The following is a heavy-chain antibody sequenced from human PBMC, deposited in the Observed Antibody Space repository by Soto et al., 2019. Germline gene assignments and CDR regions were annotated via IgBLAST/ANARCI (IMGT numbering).Heavy chain of an antibody. CDR3: ARLAEVAATPAPPYYFDY. D-gene: IGHD2-15*01. J-gene: IGHJ4*02. CDR1: GGSISSSNW. Sequence: QVQLQESGPGLVKPSGTLSLTCAVSGGSISSSNWWSWVRQPPGKGLEWIGEIYHSGSINHNPSLKSRVTISVDKSKNQFSLKLSSVTAADTAMYYCARLAEVAATPAPPYYFDYWGQGTLVTVSS. CDR2: IYHSGSI. V-gene: IGHV4-4*02.